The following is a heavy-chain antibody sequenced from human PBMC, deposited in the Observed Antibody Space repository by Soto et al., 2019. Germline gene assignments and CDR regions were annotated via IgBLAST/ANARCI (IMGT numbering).Heavy chain of an antibody. J-gene: IGHJ6*02. CDR1: GGSISSSSYY. V-gene: IGHV4-39*01. D-gene: IGHD6-13*01. CDR2: IYYSGST. CDR3: ARLPQDSSWTYYYYYGMDV. Sequence: SETLSLTCTVSGGSISSSSYYWGWIRHPPGKGLEWIGSIYYSGSTYYNPSLKSRVTISVDTSKNQFSLKLSSVTAADTAVYYCARLPQDSSWTYYYYYGMDVWGQGTTVTVSS.